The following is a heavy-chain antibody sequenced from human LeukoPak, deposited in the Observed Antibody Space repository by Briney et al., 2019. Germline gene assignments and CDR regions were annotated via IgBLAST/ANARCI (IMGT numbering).Heavy chain of an antibody. CDR1: GFTFSSYA. J-gene: IGHJ6*03. CDR3: ARASYSQDYYYMDV. V-gene: IGHV3-30*14. CDR2: ISYDGSNK. D-gene: IGHD5-18*01. Sequence: GRSLRLSCAASGFTFSSYAMHWVRQAPGKGLEWVAVISYDGSNKYYADSVKGRFTISRDNSKNTLYLQMNSLRAEDTAVYYCARASYSQDYYYMDVWGKGTTVTVSS.